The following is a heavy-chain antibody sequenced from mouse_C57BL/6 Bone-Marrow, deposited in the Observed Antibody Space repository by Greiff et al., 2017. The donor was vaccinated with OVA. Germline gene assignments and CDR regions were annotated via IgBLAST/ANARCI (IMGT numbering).Heavy chain of an antibody. D-gene: IGHD4-1*02. Sequence: EVQVVESGGDLVKPGGSLKLSCAASGFTFSSYGMSWVRQTPDKRLEWVATISSGGSYTYYPDSVKGRFTISRDNATNTLYLQMSSLKSEDTAMYYCARLTTGTYYAMDYWGQGTSVTVSS. J-gene: IGHJ4*01. CDR1: GFTFSSYG. V-gene: IGHV5-6*01. CDR3: ARLTTGTYYAMDY. CDR2: ISSGGSYT.